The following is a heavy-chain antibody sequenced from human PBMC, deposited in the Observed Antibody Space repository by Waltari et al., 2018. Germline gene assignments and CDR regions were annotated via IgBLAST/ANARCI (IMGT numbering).Heavy chain of an antibody. Sequence: QVQLVQSGAEVKKPGASVKVSCKASGYTFTGYYMHWVRQAPGQGLEWMGRINPNSGGTNYAQKFQGRVTMTRDTSISTAYMELSRLRSDDTAVYYCARGAPIVVVPAAILDDAFDIWGQGTMVTVSS. CDR1: GYTFTGYY. CDR3: ARGAPIVVVPAAILDDAFDI. D-gene: IGHD2-2*01. V-gene: IGHV1-2*06. J-gene: IGHJ3*02. CDR2: INPNSGGT.